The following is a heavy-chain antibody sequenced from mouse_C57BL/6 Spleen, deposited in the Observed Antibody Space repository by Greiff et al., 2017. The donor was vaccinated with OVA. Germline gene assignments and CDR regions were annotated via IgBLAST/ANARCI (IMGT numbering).Heavy chain of an antibody. D-gene: IGHD1-1*01. CDR2: INPSSGYT. Sequence: VQLVESGAELARPGASVKMSCKASGYTFTSYTMHWVKQRPGQGLEWIGYINPSSGYTKYNQKFKDKATLTADKSSSTAYLQLSSLTSEDSAVYYCGRSSSTVGRGYFDVWGKGTPVTVSS. J-gene: IGHJ1*03. CDR3: GRSSSTVGRGYFDV. CDR1: GYTFTSYT. V-gene: IGHV1-4*01.